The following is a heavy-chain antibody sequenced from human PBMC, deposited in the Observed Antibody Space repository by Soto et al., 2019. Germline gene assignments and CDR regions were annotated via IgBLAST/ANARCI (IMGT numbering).Heavy chain of an antibody. J-gene: IGHJ4*02. D-gene: IGHD6-19*01. CDR1: GFTVSNNY. CDR3: ARGGGSSGVHY. Sequence: EVQLVESGGGLIQPGGSLRLSCAASGFTVSNNYMSWVRQAPGKGLEWVSVIYSGGTTYYSDSVKGRVTISRDNSKNSLYLQMNSLSAEDTAVYYCARGGGSSGVHYWCQGTLVTVSS. V-gene: IGHV3-53*01. CDR2: IYSGGTT.